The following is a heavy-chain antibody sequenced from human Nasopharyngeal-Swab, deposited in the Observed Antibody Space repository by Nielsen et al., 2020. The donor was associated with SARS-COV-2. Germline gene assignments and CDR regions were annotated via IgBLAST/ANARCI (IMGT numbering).Heavy chain of an antibody. CDR1: GFTFSSYE. V-gene: IGHV3-48*03. D-gene: IGHD6-6*01. CDR2: ISSSGFGI. J-gene: IGHJ6*02. CDR3: ARETASGNGMDV. Sequence: GGSLRLSCAASGFTFSSYEMNWVRQAPGRGLEWLSYISSSGFGIYYADSIEGRFTISRDSAKDSLYLQMNSLRAEDTAVYYCARETASGNGMDVWGQGTTVTVSS.